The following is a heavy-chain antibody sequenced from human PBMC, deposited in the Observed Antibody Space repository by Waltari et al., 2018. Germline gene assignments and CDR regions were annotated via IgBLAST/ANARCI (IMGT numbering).Heavy chain of an antibody. CDR3: ARGGGIAAAGRPFDP. CDR2: ISTSGST. D-gene: IGHD6-13*01. V-gene: IGHV4-61*09. J-gene: IGHJ5*02. Sequence: QVQLQESGPGLVKPSQTLSLTVTVSGGSITTFGYYWSWTRQPAGKGLEWIGYISTSGSTNYHPSLKSRVTISVDTSKNQFSLKLSSVTAADTAVYYCARGGGIAAAGRPFDPWGQGTLVKVSS. CDR1: GGSITTFGYY.